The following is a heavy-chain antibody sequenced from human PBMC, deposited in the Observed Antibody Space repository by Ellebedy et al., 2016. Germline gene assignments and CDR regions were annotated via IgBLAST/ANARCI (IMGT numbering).Heavy chain of an antibody. CDR1: GFTFSSYA. D-gene: IGHD1-26*01. V-gene: IGHV3-23*01. CDR3: ASFSGSYRNLDY. J-gene: IGHJ4*02. CDR2: ISGSGTST. Sequence: GGSLRLSCAASGFTFSSYAMSWVRQAPGKGLEWVSSISGSGTSTYYADSVKGRSTISRDNSKNTLYLQMNSLRAEDTAVYYCASFSGSYRNLDYWGQGTLVTVSS.